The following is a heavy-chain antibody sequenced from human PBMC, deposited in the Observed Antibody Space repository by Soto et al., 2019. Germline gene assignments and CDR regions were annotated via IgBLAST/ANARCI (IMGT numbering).Heavy chain of an antibody. CDR3: TKDPGYCSGGRCQLWYFDN. V-gene: IGHV3-23*01. D-gene: IGHD2-15*01. CDR2: IRGSGGST. Sequence: PGGSLRLSCAASGFTFSSYAMSWVRQAPGKGLEWVSTIRGSGGSTYYADSVKGRFTISRDNSKNTLYLQMNSLRAEDTAVYYCTKDPGYCSGGRCQLWYFDNWGQGTLVTVSS. CDR1: GFTFSSYA. J-gene: IGHJ4*02.